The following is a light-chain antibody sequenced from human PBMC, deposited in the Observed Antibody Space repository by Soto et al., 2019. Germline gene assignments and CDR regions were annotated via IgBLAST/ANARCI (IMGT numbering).Light chain of an antibody. Sequence: SYDLTQPPSVSVAPGQTGRITLGGNDIGRKSVHWYQQKPGQAPVLVVYDDSDRPSGIPERFSGSNSGNTATLTISRVEAGDEADYYCQVWDSSSDHYVFGTGTKVTVL. CDR2: DDS. J-gene: IGLJ1*01. V-gene: IGLV3-21*02. CDR1: DIGRKS. CDR3: QVWDSSSDHYV.